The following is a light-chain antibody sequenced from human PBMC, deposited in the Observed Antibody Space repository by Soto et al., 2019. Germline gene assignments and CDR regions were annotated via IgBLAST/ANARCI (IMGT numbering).Light chain of an antibody. V-gene: IGKV3-11*01. Sequence: EIVLTQSPATLYLSPGDRATLSCRASQSVSSYLAWYQQKPGQAPRLVIYDASKRATGIPVRFSGSGSGTDFTLTISSLQPEDFGTYFCQQSYSNSYTFGQGTTLEIK. CDR2: DAS. J-gene: IGKJ2*01. CDR3: QQSYSNSYT. CDR1: QSVSSY.